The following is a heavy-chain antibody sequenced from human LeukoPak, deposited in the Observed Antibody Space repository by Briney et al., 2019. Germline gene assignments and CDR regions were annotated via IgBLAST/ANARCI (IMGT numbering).Heavy chain of an antibody. CDR3: ALNDYGDSMGAFDI. J-gene: IGHJ3*02. CDR1: GFTFSSYA. D-gene: IGHD4-17*01. CDR2: ISGSGGST. Sequence: GGSLRLSCAASGFTFSSYAMSWVRQAPGKGLEWVSAISGSGGSTYYADSVEGRFTISRDNSKNTLYLQMNSLRAEDTAVYYCALNDYGDSMGAFDIWGQGTMVTVSS. V-gene: IGHV3-23*01.